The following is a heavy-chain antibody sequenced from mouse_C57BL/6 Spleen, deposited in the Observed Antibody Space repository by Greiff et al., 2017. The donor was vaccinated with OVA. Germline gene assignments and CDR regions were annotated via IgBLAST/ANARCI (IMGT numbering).Heavy chain of an antibody. D-gene: IGHD1-1*01. CDR2: ISSGGDYI. CDR3: TRVPITTVVATEAMDY. Sequence: DVKLVESGEGLVKPGGSLKLSCAASGFTFSSYAMSWVRQTPEKRLEWVAYISSGGDYIYYADTVKGRFTISRDNARNTLYLQMSSLKSEDTAMYYCTRVPITTVVATEAMDYWGQGTSVTVSS. V-gene: IGHV5-9-1*02. J-gene: IGHJ4*01. CDR1: GFTFSSYA.